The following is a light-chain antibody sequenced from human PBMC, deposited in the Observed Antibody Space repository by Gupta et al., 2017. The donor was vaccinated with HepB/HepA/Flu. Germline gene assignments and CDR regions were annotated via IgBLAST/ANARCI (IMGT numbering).Light chain of an antibody. CDR2: AAS. J-gene: IGKJ4*01. CDR3: QTYNSAPLT. Sequence: DIQMTQSPSSLSASVGDRVTITCRARQDISNYLAWYQQKPGKVPKFLMYAASAVRSGAPSRFSGSGSGTDFTLTISSLQPEDVATYYCQTYNSAPLTFGGGTKVEIK. CDR1: QDISNY. V-gene: IGKV1-27*01.